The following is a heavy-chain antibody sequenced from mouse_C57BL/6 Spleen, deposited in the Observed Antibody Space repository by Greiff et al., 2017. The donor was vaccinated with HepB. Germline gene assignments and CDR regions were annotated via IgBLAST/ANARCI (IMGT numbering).Heavy chain of an antibody. Sequence: QVQLQQPGAELVRPGSSVKLSCKASGYTFTSYWMHWVKQRPIQGLEWIGNIDPSDSETHYNQKFKDKATLTVDKSSSTAYMQLSSLTSEDSAVYYCARPYYCSSFPFDYWGQGTTHTVSS. CDR2: IDPSDSET. D-gene: IGHD1-1*01. CDR1: GYTFTSYW. CDR3: ARPYYCSSFPFDY. V-gene: IGHV1-52*01. J-gene: IGHJ2*01.